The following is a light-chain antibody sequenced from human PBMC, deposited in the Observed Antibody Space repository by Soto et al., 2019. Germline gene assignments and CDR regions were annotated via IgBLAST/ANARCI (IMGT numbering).Light chain of an antibody. CDR2: LTS. Sequence: EIVLTQSPATLSAFPGDRVTLSCRASQALNTRLAWYQHKPGQAPRLLIYLTSNRAAGVPSRFSAWGSETDFTLTISDVEPEDFAVYYCQVYGYSPLYTFGQGTKVDIK. CDR1: QALNTR. J-gene: IGKJ2*01. V-gene: IGKV3D-11*01. CDR3: QVYGYSPLYT.